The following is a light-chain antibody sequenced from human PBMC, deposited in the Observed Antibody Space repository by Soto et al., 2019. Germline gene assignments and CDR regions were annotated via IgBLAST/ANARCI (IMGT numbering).Light chain of an antibody. V-gene: IGKV3-15*01. CDR2: GAS. Sequence: EIVMTQSPGTLSVSPGERVILSCRASQSVNSNLAWYQQKPGQTPRLLISGASTRATGIPVRFSGSGSGAEFTLTISSLQSEDFAVYYCQQYNNWPPTFGQGTKVDI. CDR1: QSVNSN. J-gene: IGKJ1*01. CDR3: QQYNNWPPT.